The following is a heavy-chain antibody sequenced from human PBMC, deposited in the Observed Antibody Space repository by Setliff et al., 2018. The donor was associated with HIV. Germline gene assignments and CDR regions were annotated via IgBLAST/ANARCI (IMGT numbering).Heavy chain of an antibody. CDR2: IYYSGST. D-gene: IGHD3-9*01. Sequence: TLSLTCTVSGGSISTYYWSWIRQPPGKGLEWIGYIYYSGSTNYNPSLKSRVTISVDTSKNQVSLKLTSVTAADTAVYYCARHKCINFACVGFDIWGQGTVVTVSS. V-gene: IGHV4-59*01. CDR1: GGSISTYY. CDR3: ARHKCINFACVGFDI. J-gene: IGHJ3*02.